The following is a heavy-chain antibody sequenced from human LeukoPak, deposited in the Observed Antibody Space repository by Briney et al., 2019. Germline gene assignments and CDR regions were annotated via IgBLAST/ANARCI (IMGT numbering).Heavy chain of an antibody. CDR2: IKQDGSEK. CDR1: GFTFSSYW. J-gene: IGHJ4*02. D-gene: IGHD5-18*01. CDR3: AKGTGGYSYGPDY. Sequence: GGSLRLSCAASGFTFSSYWMSWVRQAPGKGLEWVANIKQDGSEKYYVDSVKGRFTISRDNAKNSLYLQMNSLRAEDTAVYYCAKGTGGYSYGPDYWGQGTLVTVSS. V-gene: IGHV3-7*03.